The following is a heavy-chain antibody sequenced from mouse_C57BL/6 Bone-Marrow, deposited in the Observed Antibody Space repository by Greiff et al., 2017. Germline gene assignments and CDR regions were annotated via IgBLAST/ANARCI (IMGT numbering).Heavy chain of an antibody. CDR1: GYTFTDYY. Sequence: EVQLQQSGPVLVKPGASVKMSCKASGYTFTDYYMNWVKQSHGKSLEWIGVINPYNGGTSYNQKFKGKATLTVDKSSSTAYMELNSLTSEDSAVYYCARWGIYYHYWGQGTTLTVSS. J-gene: IGHJ2*01. CDR3: ARWGIYYHY. CDR2: INPYNGGT. V-gene: IGHV1-19*01. D-gene: IGHD1-1*01.